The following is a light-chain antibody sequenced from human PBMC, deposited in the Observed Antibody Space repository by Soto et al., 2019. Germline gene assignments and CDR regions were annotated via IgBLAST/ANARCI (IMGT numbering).Light chain of an antibody. Sequence: EIVMTQSPATLSVSPGEKATLSSRASKGFGTNLAGYQQKPAQAPSLLIYDISARATGIPTRFSGSGSGTEFTLTISSLQSEDFAVYYCQQYNDWPLTFGGGTKVEIK. CDR1: KGFGTN. J-gene: IGKJ4*01. V-gene: IGKV3D-15*01. CDR3: QQYNDWPLT. CDR2: DIS.